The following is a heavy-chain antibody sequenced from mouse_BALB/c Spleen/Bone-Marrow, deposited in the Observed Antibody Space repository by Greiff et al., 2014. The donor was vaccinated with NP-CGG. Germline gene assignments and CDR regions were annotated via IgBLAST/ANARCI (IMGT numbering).Heavy chain of an antibody. Sequence: EVQVVESGGGLVQPGGSRKLSCAASGFTFSSFGMHWVRQAPEKGLEWVAYISSGSSTIYYADTVKGRFTISRANPKNTLFLQMTSLRSEDTAMYYCARGGNYAWFAYWGQGTLVTVSA. J-gene: IGHJ3*01. D-gene: IGHD2-1*01. V-gene: IGHV5-17*02. CDR3: ARGGNYAWFAY. CDR1: GFTFSSFG. CDR2: ISSGSSTI.